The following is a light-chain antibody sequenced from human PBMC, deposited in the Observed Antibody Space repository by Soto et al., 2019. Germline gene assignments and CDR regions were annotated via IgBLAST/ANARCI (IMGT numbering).Light chain of an antibody. J-gene: IGKJ3*01. V-gene: IGKV1-27*01. CDR2: AAS. CDR1: QGIRNF. Sequence: DIQMTQSPTSLSASVGDRVTITCRASQGIRNFVAWYQQKPGKAPKLLIYAASTLQSGVPSRFSGSGSGTDFTVTINTQQPEYVGLFLCQENYSVPVFGPGIKVEI. CDR3: QENYSVPV.